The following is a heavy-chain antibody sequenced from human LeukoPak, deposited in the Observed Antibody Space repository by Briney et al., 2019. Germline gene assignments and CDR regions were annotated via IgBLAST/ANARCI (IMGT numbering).Heavy chain of an antibody. J-gene: IGHJ4*02. Sequence: GGSLRLSCAASGFTFSTYGMHWVRQAPGKGLEWVAVISYDGSNKYYADSVKGRFTISRDNSKNTLYLQMNSLRAEDTAVYYCAREGSAAFDYWGQGTLVTVSS. D-gene: IGHD6-25*01. CDR2: ISYDGSNK. CDR1: GFTFSTYG. CDR3: AREGSAAFDY. V-gene: IGHV3-30*03.